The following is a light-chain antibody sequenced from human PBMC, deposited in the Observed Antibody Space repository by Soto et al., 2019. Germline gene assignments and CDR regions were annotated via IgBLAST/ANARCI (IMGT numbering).Light chain of an antibody. CDR2: AAS. CDR3: QNYNGSPLL. CDR1: PGISIY. J-gene: IGKJ3*01. Sequence: DIQMTQSPSSLSASVGDRVTITCRASPGISIYLAWYQQKPGRVPTLLIYAASTLQSGFPSRFSGRGSGTDFNLTIGSRQPEDVPTIYGQNYNGSPLLFGPGTKVDIK. V-gene: IGKV1-27*01.